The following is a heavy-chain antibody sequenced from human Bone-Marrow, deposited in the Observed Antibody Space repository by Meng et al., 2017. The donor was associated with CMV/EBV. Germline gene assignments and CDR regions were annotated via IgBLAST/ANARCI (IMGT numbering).Heavy chain of an antibody. D-gene: IGHD6-13*01. Sequence: SETLSLTCTVSGGSISSYYWTWIRQPPGKGLEWIGYIFYSGSTNYNPSLKSRVTISVDTSKNQFSLKLTSVTAADTAVYYCARAAGTIDYWGQGTLVTVSS. CDR2: IFYSGST. V-gene: IGHV4-59*01. J-gene: IGHJ4*02. CDR1: GGSISSYY. CDR3: ARAAGTIDY.